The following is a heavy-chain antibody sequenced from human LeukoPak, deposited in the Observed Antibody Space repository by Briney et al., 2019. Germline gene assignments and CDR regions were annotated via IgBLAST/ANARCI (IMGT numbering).Heavy chain of an antibody. CDR1: GFTFSSYS. D-gene: IGHD3-10*01. CDR2: ISSSGSTI. Sequence: GGSLRLSCAASGFTFSSYSMNWVRQAPGKGLEWVSYISSSGSTIYYADSVKGRFTISRDNAKNSLYLQMNSLRAEDTAVYYCARDVRAGTNWFDPWGQGTLVTVSS. V-gene: IGHV3-48*04. CDR3: ARDVRAGTNWFDP. J-gene: IGHJ5*02.